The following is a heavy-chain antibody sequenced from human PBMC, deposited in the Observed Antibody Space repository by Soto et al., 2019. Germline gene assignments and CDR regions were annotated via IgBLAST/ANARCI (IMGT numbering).Heavy chain of an antibody. Sequence: EVQLLEAGGGLVQIGESLRLSCAASGFTFGSYAMGWVRQAPGRGLEWVSSISGNGATTYYADSVKGRFTISRDNSRNTRYLQMDSLRGDDTAVYYCAKAPKGNYYYGLGVWGQGTTVTVSS. CDR1: GFTFGSYA. D-gene: IGHD6-13*01. CDR3: AKAPKGNYYYGLGV. J-gene: IGHJ6*02. CDR2: ISGNGATT. V-gene: IGHV3-23*01.